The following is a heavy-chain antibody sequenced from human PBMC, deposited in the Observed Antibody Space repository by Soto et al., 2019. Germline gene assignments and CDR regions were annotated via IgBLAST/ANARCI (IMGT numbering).Heavy chain of an antibody. J-gene: IGHJ2*01. V-gene: IGHV4-30-4*01. CDR1: GGSISSGDYY. CDR3: ARDTRLEVRGYCSGGSCYRLAWYFDL. Sequence: SETLSLTCTVSGGSISSGDYYWSWIRQPPGKGLEWIGYIYYSGSTYYNPSLKSRVTISVDTSKNQFSLKLSSVTAADTAVYYCARDTRLEVRGYCSGGSCYRLAWYFDLWGRGTLVTV. D-gene: IGHD2-15*01. CDR2: IYYSGST.